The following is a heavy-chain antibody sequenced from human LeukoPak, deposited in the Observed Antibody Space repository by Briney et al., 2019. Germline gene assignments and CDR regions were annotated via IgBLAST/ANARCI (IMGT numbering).Heavy chain of an antibody. CDR1: GYTFTSYD. D-gene: IGHD3-10*01. V-gene: IGHV1-8*01. CDR2: MNPNSGNT. J-gene: IGHJ4*02. CDR3: ARVIAGSGSVYADY. Sequence: ASVKVSCKASGYTFTSYDINWVRQATGQGLEWMGWMNPNSGNTGYAQKFQGRVTMTRNTSISTAYMELSSLRSDDTAVYYCARVIAGSGSVYADYWGQGTLVTVSS.